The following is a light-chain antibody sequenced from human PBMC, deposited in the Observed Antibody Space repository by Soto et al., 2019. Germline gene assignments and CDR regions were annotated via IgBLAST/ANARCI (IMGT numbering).Light chain of an antibody. CDR3: QQYGSSPPIT. Sequence: EIVLTQSPGTLSLSPGERATLSCRASHSVSSSYLAWYQQKPGQAPRLLIYGASCRATGIPDRFSGSGSGTDFTLTISRLELKDFAVDNCQQYGSSPPITFGQGTRLEIK. CDR1: HSVSSSY. V-gene: IGKV3-20*01. J-gene: IGKJ5*01. CDR2: GAS.